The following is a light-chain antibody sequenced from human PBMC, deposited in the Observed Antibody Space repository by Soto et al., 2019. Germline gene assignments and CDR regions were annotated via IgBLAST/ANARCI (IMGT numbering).Light chain of an antibody. V-gene: IGLV1-44*01. CDR2: SDN. J-gene: IGLJ3*02. CDR3: AAWDDSLNGWV. Sequence: QAVLTQPTSASGTPGQRVTISCSGGISNIGSNTVKWYQQLPGTAPKLLIYSDNQRPSGVPDRFSGSKSGTSASLAISGLQSEDEADYYCAAWDDSLNGWVFGGGTQLTVL. CDR1: ISNIGSNT.